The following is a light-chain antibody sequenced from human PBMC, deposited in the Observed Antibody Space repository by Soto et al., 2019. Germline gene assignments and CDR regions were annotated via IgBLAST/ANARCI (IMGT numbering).Light chain of an antibody. V-gene: IGKV1-39*01. CDR1: RSINTY. CDR3: QQTYSTPRT. Sequence: DIQMTQSPSSLSASVGDRVTITCRASRSINTYVNWYQQRPGKAPELLIYSASSLHTGVPSRFSGSGAGTDFTFTINSLLPEDFAIYYCQQTYSTPRTFGQWTKVDIK. J-gene: IGKJ1*01. CDR2: SAS.